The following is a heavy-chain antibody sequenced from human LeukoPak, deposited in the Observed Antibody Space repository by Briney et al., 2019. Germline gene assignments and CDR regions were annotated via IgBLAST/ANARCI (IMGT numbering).Heavy chain of an antibody. CDR3: ARGRWDNYYESSGYHYYFDY. Sequence: SETLSLTCTVSGGSISSSSYYWGWIPQPPGKGLEWIGSIYYSGSTYYNPSLKSRVTISVDTSKNQSSLKLSSVTAADTAVYYWARGRWDNYYESSGYHYYFDYWGQGTLVTVSS. CDR2: IYYSGST. V-gene: IGHV4-39*07. D-gene: IGHD3-22*01. J-gene: IGHJ4*02. CDR1: GGSISSSSYY.